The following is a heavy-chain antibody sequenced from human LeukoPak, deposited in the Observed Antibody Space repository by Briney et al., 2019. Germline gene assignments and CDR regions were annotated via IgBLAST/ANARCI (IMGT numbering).Heavy chain of an antibody. V-gene: IGHV3-48*03. D-gene: IGHD3-10*01. CDR3: AKAYYYGSGSDLGFDP. CDR1: GFSFSSYE. Sequence: QAGGSLRLSCAASGFSFSSYEMNWVRQSPGKSLEWISTHYADSVEGRFTISRDNAKNSLYLQINSLRAEDTAVYYCAKAYYYGSGSDLGFDPWGQGTLVTVSS. J-gene: IGHJ5*02.